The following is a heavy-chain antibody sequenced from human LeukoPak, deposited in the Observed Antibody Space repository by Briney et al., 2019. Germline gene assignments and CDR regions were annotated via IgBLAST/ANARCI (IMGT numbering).Heavy chain of an antibody. D-gene: IGHD3-22*01. J-gene: IGHJ6*03. CDR2: INTNTGNP. V-gene: IGHV7-4-1*02. CDR3: ARGEYYYDSSGYSYYYYYYYMGV. CDR1: GYTFTSYA. Sequence: GASVKVSCKASGYTFTSYAMNWVRQAPGQGLEWMGWINTNTGNPTYAQDFTGRFVFSLDTSVSTAYLQISSLEAEDTAVYYCARGEYYYDSSGYSYYYYYYYMGVWGKGTTVTVSS.